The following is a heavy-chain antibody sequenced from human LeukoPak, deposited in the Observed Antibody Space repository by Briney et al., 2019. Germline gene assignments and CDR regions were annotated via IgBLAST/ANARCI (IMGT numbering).Heavy chain of an antibody. V-gene: IGHV4-34*01. D-gene: IGHD5-24*01. Sequence: SETLSLTCAIYGGSFSGNYWSWIRQPPGKGLEWIGEVDHSGSTNYNPSLKSRVTISVDTSKNQFSLKLSSVTAADTAVYYCARGATRGASDIWGQGTMVTVSS. J-gene: IGHJ3*02. CDR3: ARGATRGASDI. CDR2: VDHSGST. CDR1: GGSFSGNY.